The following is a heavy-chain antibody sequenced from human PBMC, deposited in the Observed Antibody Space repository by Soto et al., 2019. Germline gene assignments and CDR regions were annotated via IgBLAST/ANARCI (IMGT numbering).Heavy chain of an antibody. CDR2: IYHSGST. J-gene: IGHJ6*03. CDR3: ARGGGYCSGSYYKLRIYYYDMEV. Sequence: WWRYLRQTQGKGLEWIGEIYHSGSTNYNPSLKSRVTISVDKSKNQFSLKLSSVTAADTAVYYCARGGGYCSGSYYKLRIYYYDMEVWVNGTTVTVS. CDR1: W. V-gene: IGHV4-4*02. D-gene: IGHD3-10*01.